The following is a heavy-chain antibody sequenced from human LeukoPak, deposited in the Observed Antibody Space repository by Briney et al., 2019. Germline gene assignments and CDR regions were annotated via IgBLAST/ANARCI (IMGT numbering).Heavy chain of an antibody. J-gene: IGHJ4*02. CDR2: IYYSGST. Sequence: PSETLSLTCTVSGGSISSGDYSWSWIRPPPGKGLEWIGYIYYSGSTNYNPSLKSRVTISVDTPKNQCSLKLSSVTAADTAVYYCARGPSTYRWLQFDYWGQGTLVTVSS. D-gene: IGHD5-12*01. CDR3: ARGPSTYRWLQFDY. CDR1: GGSISSGDYS. V-gene: IGHV4-30-4*01.